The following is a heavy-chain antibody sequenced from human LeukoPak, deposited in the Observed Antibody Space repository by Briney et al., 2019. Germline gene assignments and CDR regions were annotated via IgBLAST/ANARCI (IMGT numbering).Heavy chain of an antibody. CDR2: MNPNSGNT. J-gene: IGHJ4*02. V-gene: IGHV1-8*03. CDR1: GYTFTSYD. Sequence: AASVKVSCKASGYTFTSYDINWVRQATGQGLEWMGWMNPNSGNTGYAQKFQGRVTTTRNTSISTAYMELSSLRSEDTAVYYCARGRTADIVVVPAAIPEELDYWGQGTLVTVSS. D-gene: IGHD2-2*02. CDR3: ARGRTADIVVVPAAIPEELDY.